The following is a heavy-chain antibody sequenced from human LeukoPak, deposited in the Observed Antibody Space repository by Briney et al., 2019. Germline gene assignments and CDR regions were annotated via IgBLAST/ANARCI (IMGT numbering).Heavy chain of an antibody. CDR2: ISGSGGST. Sequence: PGGSLRLSCAASGFTFSSYAMSWVRQAPGKGLEWVSAISGSGGSTYYADSVKGRFTISRDNSKNTLYLQMNSLRAEDTAVYYCAKDRRAASEYAWYFDLWGRGTLVTVSS. CDR1: GFTFSSYA. CDR3: AKDRRAASEYAWYFDL. J-gene: IGHJ2*01. V-gene: IGHV3-23*01. D-gene: IGHD2/OR15-2a*01.